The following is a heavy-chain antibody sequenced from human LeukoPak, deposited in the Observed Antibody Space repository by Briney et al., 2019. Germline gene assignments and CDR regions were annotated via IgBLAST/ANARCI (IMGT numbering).Heavy chain of an antibody. V-gene: IGHV3-7*03. CDR2: INQDGSEK. D-gene: IGHD6-13*01. J-gene: IGHJ5*02. CDR1: GFTFTTYW. Sequence: GGSLRLSCAASGFTFTTYWMTWVRQAPGKGLEWVANINQDGSEKYFVDSVKGRFTISRDNSKNTLYLQMNSLRAEDTAVYYCARDFRSYSSSWYNWFDPWGQGTLVTVSS. CDR3: ARDFRSYSSSWYNWFDP.